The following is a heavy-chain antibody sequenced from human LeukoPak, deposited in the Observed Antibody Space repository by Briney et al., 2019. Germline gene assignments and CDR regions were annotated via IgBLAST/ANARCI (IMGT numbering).Heavy chain of an antibody. D-gene: IGHD4-17*01. CDR3: TTTSDYGDHKR. CDR2: IKSKTDGGTT. CDR1: GFTFSNAW. Sequence: KPGGSLRLSCAASGFTFSNAWMSWVRQAPGRGLEWVGRIKSKTDGGTTDYAAPVKGRFTISRDDSKNTLYLQMNSLKTEDTAVYYCTTTSDYGDHKRWGQGTLVTVSS. V-gene: IGHV3-15*01. J-gene: IGHJ4*02.